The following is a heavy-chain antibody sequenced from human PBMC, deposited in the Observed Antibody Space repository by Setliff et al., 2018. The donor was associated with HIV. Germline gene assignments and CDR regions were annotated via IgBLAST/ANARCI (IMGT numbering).Heavy chain of an antibody. J-gene: IGHJ4*02. CDR1: EFTFSSYS. V-gene: IGHV3-30*03. D-gene: IGHD6-19*01. CDR3: ARDPDTSGWYGHFDY. CDR2: ISYDGGKK. Sequence: SLRLSCAASEFTFSSYSMHWVRQAPGKGLEWVAVISYDGGKKSYADSVKGRFTISRDNSKDTVYVQMNSLRADDTAVYYCARDPDTSGWYGHFDYWGQGTPVTVSS.